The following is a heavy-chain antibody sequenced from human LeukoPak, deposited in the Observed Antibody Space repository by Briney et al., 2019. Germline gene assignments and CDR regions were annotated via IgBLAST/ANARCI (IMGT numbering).Heavy chain of an antibody. Sequence: GGSLRLSCAASGFTFSSYAMSWVRQAPGKGLEWVSSISGSGGSTYHADSVKGRFPISRDNSKNTLCLQMNSLRAEDTALYYCAKAAGSNPPFDYWGQGTLVTVSS. J-gene: IGHJ4*02. D-gene: IGHD3-10*01. CDR3: AKAAGSNPPFDY. CDR1: GFTFSSYA. CDR2: ISGSGGST. V-gene: IGHV3-23*01.